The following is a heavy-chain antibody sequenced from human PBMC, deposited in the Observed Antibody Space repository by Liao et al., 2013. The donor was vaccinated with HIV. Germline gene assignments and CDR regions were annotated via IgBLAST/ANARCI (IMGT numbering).Heavy chain of an antibody. J-gene: IGHJ1*01. CDR2: IYTSGST. D-gene: IGHD3-3*01. Sequence: QVQLQESGPGLVKPSQTLSLTCTVSGGSISSGSYYWSWIRQPAGKGLEWIGRIYTSGSTNYNPSLKSRLTMSVDTSKNQFSLNLRSLTAADTALYFCARDEHYDIWSGLGMYFQLWGQGTLVTVSS. CDR1: GGSISSGSYY. CDR3: ARDEHYDIWSGLGMYFQL. V-gene: IGHV4-61*02.